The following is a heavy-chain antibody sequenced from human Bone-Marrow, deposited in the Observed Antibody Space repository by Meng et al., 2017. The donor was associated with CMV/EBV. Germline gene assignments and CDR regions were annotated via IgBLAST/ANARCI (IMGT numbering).Heavy chain of an antibody. CDR2: INHSGST. CDR3: ARAYYYDSSGNFDD. Sequence: GSLRLSCAVYGGSFSGYYWSWIRQPPGKGLEWIGEINHSGSTNYNPSLKSRVTISVDTSKNQFSLKLSSVTAANAAVYYCARAYYYDSSGNFDDWGQGTLVTVSS. CDR1: GGSFSGYY. D-gene: IGHD3-22*01. J-gene: IGHJ4*02. V-gene: IGHV4-34*01.